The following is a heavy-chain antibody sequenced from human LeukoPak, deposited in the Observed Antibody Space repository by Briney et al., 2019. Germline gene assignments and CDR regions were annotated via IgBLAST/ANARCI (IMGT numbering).Heavy chain of an antibody. V-gene: IGHV4-4*09. D-gene: IGHD3-22*01. J-gene: IGHJ3*02. CDR3: ASTYYYDSSGPGAFDI. CDR1: GGSISSYY. CDR2: IYTSGST. Sequence: PSETLSLTCTVSGGSISSYYWSWIRQPPGKGLEWIGYIYTSGSTNYNPSLKSRVTISVDTSKNQFSLKLSSVTAADTAVYYCASTYYYDSSGPGAFDIWGQGTMVTVSS.